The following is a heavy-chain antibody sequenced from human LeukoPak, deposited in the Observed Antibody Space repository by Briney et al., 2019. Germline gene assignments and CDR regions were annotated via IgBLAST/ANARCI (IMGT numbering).Heavy chain of an antibody. CDR3: AKKRSTGDWAPVYY. CDR1: GFTFSNYA. Sequence: GGSLRLSCAASGFTFSNYAMIWVRQAPGKGLQWVSTISGSGGGTFYADSVKGRFTISRDNSKTTLYLQMNSLRVEDTAMYYCAKKRSTGDWAPVYYWGQGTLVTVSS. J-gene: IGHJ4*02. V-gene: IGHV3-23*01. CDR2: ISGSGGGT. D-gene: IGHD2-21*02.